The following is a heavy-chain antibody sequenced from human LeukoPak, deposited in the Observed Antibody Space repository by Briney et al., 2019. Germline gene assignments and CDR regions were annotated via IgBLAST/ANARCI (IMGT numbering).Heavy chain of an antibody. V-gene: IGHV4-30-4*08. J-gene: IGHJ4*02. D-gene: IGHD3-3*01. Sequence: SETLSLTCTVSGGSISSGDYYWSWIRQPPGKGQEWIGYIYYSGSTYYNPSLKSRVTISVDTSKNQFSLKLSSVTAADTAVYYCARGGYYDFWSGYYPLNDYWGQGTLVTVSS. CDR2: IYYSGST. CDR3: ARGGYYDFWSGYYPLNDY. CDR1: GGSISSGDYY.